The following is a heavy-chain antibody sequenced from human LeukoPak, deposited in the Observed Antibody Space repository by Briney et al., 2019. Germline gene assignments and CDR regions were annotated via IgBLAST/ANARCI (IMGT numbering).Heavy chain of an antibody. CDR3: AKESGKFGY. D-gene: IGHD3-22*01. J-gene: IGHJ4*02. CDR1: GLTFDDSA. CDR2: ISGDGGST. Sequence: PGGSLGLSCVASGLTFDDSAMHWVRQAPGKGLEWVSLISGDGGSTFYADSVKGRFSISRDNSKNSLYLQMNSLRPEDIAMYYCAKESGKFGYWGQGTLVAVSS. V-gene: IGHV3-43*02.